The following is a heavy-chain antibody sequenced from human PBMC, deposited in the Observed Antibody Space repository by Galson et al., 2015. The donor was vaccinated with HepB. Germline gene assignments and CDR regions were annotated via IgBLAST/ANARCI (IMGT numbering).Heavy chain of an antibody. J-gene: IGHJ4*02. Sequence: SVKVSCKASGGTFSRYAISWVRQAPGQGLEWMGGIIPIFGTANYAQKFQGRVTITADESTSTAYMELSSLRSEDTAVYYCARKLDGYTPFDYWGQGTLVTVSS. CDR3: ARKLDGYTPFDY. CDR1: GGTFSRYA. D-gene: IGHD5-24*01. CDR2: IIPIFGTA. V-gene: IGHV1-69*13.